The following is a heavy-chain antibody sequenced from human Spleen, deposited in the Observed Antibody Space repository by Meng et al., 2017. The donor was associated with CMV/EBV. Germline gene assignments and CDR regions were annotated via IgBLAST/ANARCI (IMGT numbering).Heavy chain of an antibody. CDR2: ISSSSSYI. D-gene: IGHD3-9*01. Sequence: GESLKISCAASGFTFSSYSMNWVRQAPGKGLEWVSSISSSSSYIYYADSVKGRFTISRDNAKNSLYLQMNSLRAEDTAVYYCARSYYDILTGYSWGAFDIWGQGTMVTVSS. CDR3: ARSYYDILTGYSWGAFDI. J-gene: IGHJ3*02. V-gene: IGHV3-21*01. CDR1: GFTFSSYS.